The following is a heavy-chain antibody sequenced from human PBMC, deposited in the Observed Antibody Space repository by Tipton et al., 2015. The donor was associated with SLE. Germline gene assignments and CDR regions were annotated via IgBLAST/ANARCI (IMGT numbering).Heavy chain of an antibody. CDR1: GFTFSDYY. Sequence: SLRLSCAASGFTFSDYYMTWIRQAPGKGLEWVSHIGSSGSFIPYADSVGGRFTISRDNAQNLLYRQMNSLRAEDTAVYYCARLSSLAAAGTYDYWGQGTLVTVST. CDR3: ARLSSLAAAGTYDY. J-gene: IGHJ4*02. V-gene: IGHV3-11*01. D-gene: IGHD6-13*01. CDR2: IGSSGSFI.